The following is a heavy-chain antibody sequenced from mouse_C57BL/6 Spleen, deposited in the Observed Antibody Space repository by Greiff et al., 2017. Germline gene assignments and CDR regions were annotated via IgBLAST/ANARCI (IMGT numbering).Heavy chain of an antibody. CDR1: GYSITSGYY. J-gene: IGHJ1*03. V-gene: IGHV3-6*01. CDR2: ISYDGSD. CDR3: AREEIYYYGDWYFDV. D-gene: IGHD1-1*01. Sequence: EVKVEESGPGLVKPSQSLSLTCSVTGYSITSGYYWNWIRQFPGNKLEWMGYISYDGSDNYNPSLKNRISITRDTSKNQFFLKLNSVTTEDTATYYCAREEIYYYGDWYFDVWGTGTTVTVSS.